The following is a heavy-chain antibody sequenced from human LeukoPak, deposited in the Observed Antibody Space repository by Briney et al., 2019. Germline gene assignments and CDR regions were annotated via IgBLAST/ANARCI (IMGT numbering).Heavy chain of an antibody. CDR3: ARAQHYDFWLHV. D-gene: IGHD3-3*01. CDR2: IYTSGST. Sequence: SETLSLTCTVSGGSISSGSYYWSWIRQPAGKGREWIGRIYTSGSTNYNPSLKSRVTISVDTSKNQFSLKLSSVTAADTAVYYCARAQHYDFWLHVWGKGTTVTVSS. CDR1: GGSISSGSYY. J-gene: IGHJ6*04. V-gene: IGHV4-61*02.